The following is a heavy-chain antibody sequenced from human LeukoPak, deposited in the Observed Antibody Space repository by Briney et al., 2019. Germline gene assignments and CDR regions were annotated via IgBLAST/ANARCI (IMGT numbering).Heavy chain of an antibody. CDR3: ADFRAVGPIDN. CDR1: GYTFTSYG. CDR2: IYPGDSDT. J-gene: IGHJ4*02. Sequence: ASVKVSCKASGYTFTSYGISWVRQMPGKGLEWMGIIYPGDSDTKYSPSFQGQVTISADKSIDTAYLQWNSLKASDTAMYYCADFRAVGPIDNWGQGTLVTVSS. D-gene: IGHD1-26*01. V-gene: IGHV5-51*01.